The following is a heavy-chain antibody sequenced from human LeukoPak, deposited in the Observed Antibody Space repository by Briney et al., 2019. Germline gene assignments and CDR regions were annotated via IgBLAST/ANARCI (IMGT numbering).Heavy chain of an antibody. D-gene: IGHD4-23*01. CDR3: ARGGGGAFDF. V-gene: IGHV3-48*03. J-gene: IGHJ3*01. CDR2: ISSSGSTI. Sequence: GGSLRLSCAASGFTFSSYEMNWVRQAPGEGLEWVSYISSSGSTIYYADSVKGRFTISRDNAKNSLYLQINTLRAEDTAVYYCARGGGGAFDFWGQGAMVTVSS. CDR1: GFTFSSYE.